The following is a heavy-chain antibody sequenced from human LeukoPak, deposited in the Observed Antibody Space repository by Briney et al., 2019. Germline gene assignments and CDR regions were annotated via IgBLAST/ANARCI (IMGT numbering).Heavy chain of an antibody. CDR3: AREGVAVAGKGFDYYYGMDV. D-gene: IGHD6-19*01. V-gene: IGHV4-59*01. CDR2: IYYSGST. CDR1: GGSISSYY. J-gene: IGHJ6*02. Sequence: SETLSLTCTVSGGSISSYYWSWIRQPPGKGLEWIGYIYYSGSTNYNPSLKSRVTISVDTSKNQFSLKLSSVTAADTAVYYCAREGVAVAGKGFDYYYGMDVWGQGTTVTVSS.